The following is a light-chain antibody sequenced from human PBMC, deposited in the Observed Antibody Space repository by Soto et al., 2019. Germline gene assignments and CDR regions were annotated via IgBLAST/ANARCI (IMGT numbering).Light chain of an antibody. V-gene: IGKV3-20*01. CDR3: QLYATSPKWT. CDR2: GVS. CDR1: QSVSSTY. J-gene: IGKJ1*01. Sequence: EIVLTQSPGTLSLSPVERATLSCRSSQSVSSTYLAWYQQKPGQAPRVLIYGVSTRATGIPDRFSGSGSGTDFTLTISRLEPEDFAVYYCQLYATSPKWTFGQGTKVDIK.